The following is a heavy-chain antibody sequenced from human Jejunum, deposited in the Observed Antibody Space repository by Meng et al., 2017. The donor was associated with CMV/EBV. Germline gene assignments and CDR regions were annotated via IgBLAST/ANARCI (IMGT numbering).Heavy chain of an antibody. CDR2: ISGDSGTI. V-gene: IGHV3-48*04. J-gene: IGHJ4*02. D-gene: IGHD3/OR15-3a*01. CDR1: GCTFSSYS. CDR3: ARGKDWTYFDY. Sequence: CAASGCTFSSYSMNWVRQAPGKGLEWVSYISGDSGTIYYADSVKGRFTISRDNAKNSLYLQMNSLRAEDTAVYYCARGKDWTYFDYWGQGTLVTVSS.